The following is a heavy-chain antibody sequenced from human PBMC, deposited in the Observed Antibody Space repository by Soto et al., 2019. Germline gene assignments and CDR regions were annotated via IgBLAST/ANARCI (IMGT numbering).Heavy chain of an antibody. CDR3: TTVPWGYYYYGMDV. Sequence: GGSLRLSCAASGFTFSNAWMSWVRQAPGKGLEWVGRIKSKTDGGTTDYAAPVKGRFTISRDDSKNTLYLQMNSLKTEDTAVYYCTTVPWGYYYYGMDVWGQGTTVTVSS. D-gene: IGHD1-26*01. J-gene: IGHJ6*02. V-gene: IGHV3-15*01. CDR2: IKSKTDGGTT. CDR1: GFTFSNAW.